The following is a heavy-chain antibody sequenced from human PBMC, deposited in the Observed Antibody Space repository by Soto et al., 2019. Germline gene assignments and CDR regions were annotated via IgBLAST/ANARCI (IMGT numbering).Heavy chain of an antibody. CDR1: GVPIRSYF. D-gene: IGHD4-17*01. V-gene: IGHV4-59*01. J-gene: IGHJ4*02. CDR2: TYYTADT. CDR3: ARTTAVPNTLRSRYFFDY. Sequence: PSETLSLTCTVSGVPIRSYFWSWIRQPPGRGLDWIGSTYYTADTKYSPSLESRATISADPSKKQFSLRLSPVTAADTALYYCARTTAVPNTLRSRYFFDYWGQGTLVTVSS.